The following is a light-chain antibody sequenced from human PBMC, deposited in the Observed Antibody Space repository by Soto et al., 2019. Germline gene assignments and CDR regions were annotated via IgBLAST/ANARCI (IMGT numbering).Light chain of an antibody. CDR3: SSYTSSSTLYV. CDR1: SSDVGGYNY. J-gene: IGLJ1*01. Sequence: QSVLTQPASVSGSPGQSITISCPGTSSDVGGYNYVSWYQQHPGKAPKLMIYDVSNRPSGVSYRFSGSKSGNTASLTISGLQAEDEADYYCSSYTSSSTLYVFGTGTKVTVL. V-gene: IGLV2-14*03. CDR2: DVS.